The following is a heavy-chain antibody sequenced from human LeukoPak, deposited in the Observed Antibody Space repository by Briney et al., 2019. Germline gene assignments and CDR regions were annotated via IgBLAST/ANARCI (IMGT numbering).Heavy chain of an antibody. CDR3: AKGSYGDYVGYLDY. J-gene: IGHJ4*02. V-gene: IGHV3-23*01. CDR1: GFTFSSYA. D-gene: IGHD4-17*01. CDR2: ISGIGGST. Sequence: HSGGSLRLSCAASGFTFSSYAMSWVRQAPGKGLEWVSAISGIGGSTYYADSVKGRFTISRDNSKSTLYLQMNSLRAEDTAVYYCAKGSYGDYVGYLDYWGQGTLVTVSS.